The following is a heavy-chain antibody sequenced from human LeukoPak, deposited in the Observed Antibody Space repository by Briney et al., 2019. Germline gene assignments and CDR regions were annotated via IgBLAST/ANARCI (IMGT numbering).Heavy chain of an antibody. CDR2: INAGNGNT. J-gene: IGHJ6*02. V-gene: IGHV1-3*01. Sequence: ASVKVSCKASGYTFTSYAMHWVRQAPGQRLEWMGWINAGNGNTKYSQKFQGRVTITRDTSASTAYMELSSLRSEDTAVYYCARAVTTLSWYHYGMDVWGQGTTVTVSS. CDR3: ARAVTTLSWYHYGMDV. D-gene: IGHD4-17*01. CDR1: GYTFTSYA.